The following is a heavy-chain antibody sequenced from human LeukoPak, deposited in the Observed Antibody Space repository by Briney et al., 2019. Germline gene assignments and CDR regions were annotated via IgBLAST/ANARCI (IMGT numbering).Heavy chain of an antibody. CDR2: ISSGGTYI. D-gene: IGHD1-26*01. J-gene: IGHJ4*02. CDR1: GFTFSSYE. CDR3: ARGRGVVATTTQGG. Sequence: GGSLRLSCAVSGFTFSSYEMNWVRQAPGKGLEWVSYISSGGTYIYYADSVKGRFTISRDNAKNSLYLQMNSLRAEDTGVYYCARGRGVVATTTQGGWGQGTLVTVSS. V-gene: IGHV3-48*03.